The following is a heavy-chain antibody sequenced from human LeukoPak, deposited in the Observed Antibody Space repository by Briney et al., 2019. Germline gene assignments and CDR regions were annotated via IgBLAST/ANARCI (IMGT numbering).Heavy chain of an antibody. CDR2: ISGSGFST. CDR3: AKYYGSGIVYFDC. J-gene: IGHJ4*02. CDR1: GFTFSSYG. D-gene: IGHD3-10*01. V-gene: IGHV3-23*01. Sequence: GGSLRLSCAASGFTFSSYGMNWVRQAPGKGLEWVSAISGSGFSTYYADSVKGRFTISRDNSKNTLYLQMNSLRAEDTAVYYCAKYYGSGIVYFDCWGQRTLVTVSS.